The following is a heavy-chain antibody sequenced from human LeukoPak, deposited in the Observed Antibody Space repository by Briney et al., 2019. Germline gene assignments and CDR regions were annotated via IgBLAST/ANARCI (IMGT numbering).Heavy chain of an antibody. V-gene: IGHV3-48*01. J-gene: IGHJ4*02. Sequence: PGGSLRLSCAASGFTFSSYSMNWVRQAPGKGLEWVSYISSSSSTIYYADSVKGRFTISRDNAKNSLYLRMNSLRAEDTAVYYCARVNYGDDTGDDYWGQGTLVTVSS. D-gene: IGHD4-17*01. CDR1: GFTFSSYS. CDR2: ISSSSSTI. CDR3: ARVNYGDDTGDDY.